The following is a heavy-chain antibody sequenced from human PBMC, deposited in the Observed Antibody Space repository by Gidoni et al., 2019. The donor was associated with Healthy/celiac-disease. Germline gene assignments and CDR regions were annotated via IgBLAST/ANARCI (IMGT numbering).Heavy chain of an antibody. D-gene: IGHD3-22*01. CDR3: ARGATMIVVTKGNANYYYYYGMDV. V-gene: IGHV1-8*01. Sequence: QVQLVQSGAEVKKPGASVKVSCKASGYTFTSYDINWGRQATGQGLEWMGWMNPNSGNTGYAQKFQGRVTMTRNTSISTAYMELSSLRSEDTAVYYCARGATMIVVTKGNANYYYYYGMDVWGQGTTVTVSS. CDR2: MNPNSGNT. J-gene: IGHJ6*02. CDR1: GYTFTSYD.